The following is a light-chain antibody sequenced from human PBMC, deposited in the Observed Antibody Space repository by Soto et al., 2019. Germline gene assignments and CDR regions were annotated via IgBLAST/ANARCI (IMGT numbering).Light chain of an antibody. CDR3: QTWGTGIVV. Sequence: LVLTQSPSASASLGASVKLTCTLSSGHSSYAIAWHQQQPEKGPRYLMKLNSDGSHSKGDGIPDRFSASSSGAERYLTISSLQSEDEADYYCQTWGTGIVVFGGGTKVTVL. CDR2: LNSDGSH. J-gene: IGLJ2*01. CDR1: SGHSSYA. V-gene: IGLV4-69*01.